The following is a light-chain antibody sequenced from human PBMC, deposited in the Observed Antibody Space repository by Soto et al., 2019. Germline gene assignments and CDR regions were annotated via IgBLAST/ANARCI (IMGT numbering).Light chain of an antibody. V-gene: IGKV1-33*01. Sequence: DIQMTQSPCSLSASVGDRVTITCQASQDISNYLNWYQQKPGKAPKLLIYDASNLETGVPSRFSGSGSGTDFTFTISSLQPEDIATYYCQQYDNPPLTFGQGTRLEIK. J-gene: IGKJ5*01. CDR2: DAS. CDR3: QQYDNPPLT. CDR1: QDISNY.